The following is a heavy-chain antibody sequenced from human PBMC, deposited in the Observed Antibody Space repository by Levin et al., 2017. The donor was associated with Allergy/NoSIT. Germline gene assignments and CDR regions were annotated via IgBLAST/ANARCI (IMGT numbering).Heavy chain of an antibody. D-gene: IGHD3-9*01. J-gene: IGHJ5*02. CDR1: GFTFSSYG. Sequence: PGGSLRLSCAASGFTFSSYGMHWVRQAPGKGLEWVAVIWYDGSNKYYADSVKGRFTISRDNSKNTLYLQMNSLRAEDTAVYYCARGDYDILTGFKQNWFDPWGQGTLVTVSS. CDR2: IWYDGSNK. V-gene: IGHV3-33*01. CDR3: ARGDYDILTGFKQNWFDP.